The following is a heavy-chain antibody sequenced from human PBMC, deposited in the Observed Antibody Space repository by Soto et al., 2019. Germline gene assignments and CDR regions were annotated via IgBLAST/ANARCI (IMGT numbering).Heavy chain of an antibody. J-gene: IGHJ4*02. CDR2: IYYSGST. CDR1: GGSVSSGSYY. CDR3: ARGRGDTAMAWYY. V-gene: IGHV4-61*01. Sequence: SETLSLTCTVSGGSVSSGSYYWSWIRQPPGKGLEWIGYIYYSGSTNYNPSLKSRVTISVDTSKNQFSLKLSSVTAADTAVYYCARGRGDTAMAWYYWGQGTLVTVSS. D-gene: IGHD5-18*01.